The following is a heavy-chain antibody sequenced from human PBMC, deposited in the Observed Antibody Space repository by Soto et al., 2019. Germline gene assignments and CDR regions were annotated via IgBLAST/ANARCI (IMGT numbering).Heavy chain of an antibody. CDR2: IDPSDSYT. CDR3: ASTKKGYCSGGSCSNYYYYGMDV. D-gene: IGHD2-15*01. CDR1: GYSFTSYW. J-gene: IGHJ6*02. Sequence: PGESLKISCKGSGYSFTSYWISWVRQMPGKGLEWMGRIDPSDSYTNCSPSFQGHVTISADKSISTAYLQWSSLRASDTAMYYCASTKKGYCSGGSCSNYYYYGMDVWGQGTTVTVSS. V-gene: IGHV5-10-1*01.